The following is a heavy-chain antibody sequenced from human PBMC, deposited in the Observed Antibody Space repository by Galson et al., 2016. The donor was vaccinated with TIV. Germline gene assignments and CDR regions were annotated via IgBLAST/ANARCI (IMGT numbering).Heavy chain of an antibody. V-gene: IGHV3-23*01. CDR1: GFTFASYA. Sequence: SLRLSCAASGFTFASYAMTWVRQAPGKGLQWVSTIRETGGRIYYVDSVKGRFTISRDNAKNLLFLQINRLRPEDTGLYYCAKVSGGAPYYFYIDVWGKGTAVTVSS. CDR3: AKVSGGAPYYFYIDV. D-gene: IGHD3-16*01. J-gene: IGHJ6*03. CDR2: IRETGGRI.